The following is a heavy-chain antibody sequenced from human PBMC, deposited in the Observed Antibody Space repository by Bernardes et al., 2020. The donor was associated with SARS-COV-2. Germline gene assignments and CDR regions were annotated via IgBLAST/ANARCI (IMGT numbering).Heavy chain of an antibody. V-gene: IGHV3-21*05. CDR1: GFTFSSYS. J-gene: IGHJ5*01. CDR2: IGPSSRDI. D-gene: IGHD4-4*01. CDR3: ARAYSFDTWFFDS. Sequence: GGSLRLSCAASGFTFSSYSMYWVRETPGKGLEWVSHIGPSSRDISYADSVKGRFTITRDDAENSLYLQMNSLTAEETAVYYCARAYSFDTWFFDSWGQGTLVTVSS.